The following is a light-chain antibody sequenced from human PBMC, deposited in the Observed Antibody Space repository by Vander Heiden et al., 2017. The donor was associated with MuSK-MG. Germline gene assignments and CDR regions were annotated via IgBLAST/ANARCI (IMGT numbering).Light chain of an antibody. V-gene: IGLV8-61*01. CDR2: STN. Sequence: QTVVTQEPSFSVSPGGTVPLTCGLSSGSVPTSYYPSWYQQTRGHPPLMLSDSTNSRSSGLADRSAAYILGTTAVTTTTGDEADDEAYYYCVLYMSSGIVVFGGGTKLTVL. CDR1: SGSVPTSYY. CDR3: VLYMSSGIVV. J-gene: IGLJ3*02.